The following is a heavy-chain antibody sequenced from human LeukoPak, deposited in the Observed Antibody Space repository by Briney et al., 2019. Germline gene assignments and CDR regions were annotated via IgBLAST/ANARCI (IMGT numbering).Heavy chain of an antibody. CDR2: INPSDGAT. CDR3: ARERRGGLSGSLGCLFASYYTYYYMDV. V-gene: IGHV1-46*01. D-gene: IGHD1-26*01. J-gene: IGHJ6*03. Sequence: GASVKVSCKASGFTFTKYYIHWVRQAPGQGLEWMGMINPSDGATTYAQRFQGRVTLTRDMSTTTVYMDLRSLRSEDTAVYFCARERRGGLSGSLGCLFASYYTYYYMDVWGRGTTVTVSS. CDR1: GFTFTKYY.